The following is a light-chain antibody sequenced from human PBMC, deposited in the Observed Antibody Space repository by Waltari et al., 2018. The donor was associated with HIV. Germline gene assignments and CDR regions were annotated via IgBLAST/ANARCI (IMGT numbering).Light chain of an antibody. CDR1: SNNVGTYA. V-gene: IGLV1-44*01. Sequence: QSALTQEASVSGTVGQTVTLSCTGNSNNVGTYAVGWYQQISHGAPKTVMFGNSLPSGIPYRFSGSKSGTTASLTISGLQPEDEAYYYCSTWDYGLSAVVFGGGTRLTVL. J-gene: IGLJ2*01. CDR3: STWDYGLSAVV. CDR2: GNS.